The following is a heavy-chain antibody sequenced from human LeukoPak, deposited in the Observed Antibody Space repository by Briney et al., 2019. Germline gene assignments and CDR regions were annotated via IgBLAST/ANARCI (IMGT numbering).Heavy chain of an antibody. Sequence: SETLSLTCTVSGASISSSSYYWGWIRQPPGKGLEWIGSIYYSGSTYYNPSLKSRVTISVDTSKHQFSLKLSSVTAADTAVYYFSRHRCIVVVVAATLFDYWGQGTLVTVSS. CDR1: GASISSSSYY. CDR3: SRHRCIVVVVAATLFDY. CDR2: IYYSGST. D-gene: IGHD2-15*01. V-gene: IGHV4-39*01. J-gene: IGHJ4*02.